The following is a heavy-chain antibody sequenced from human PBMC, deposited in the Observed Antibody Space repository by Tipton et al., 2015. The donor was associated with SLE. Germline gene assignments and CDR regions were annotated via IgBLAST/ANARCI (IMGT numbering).Heavy chain of an antibody. CDR3: ARDSLSGDNWFDP. D-gene: IGHD1-1*01. CDR2: IYNSGST. V-gene: IGHV4-59*01. CDR1: GASIRSYY. Sequence: TLSLTCTVSGASIRSYYWSWIRQPPGKGLEWIGNIYNSGSTTYNPSLKSRVTMSLDTSKNQFSLKLSSVTAADTAVYYCARDSLSGDNWFDPWGRGTLVTVSS. J-gene: IGHJ5*02.